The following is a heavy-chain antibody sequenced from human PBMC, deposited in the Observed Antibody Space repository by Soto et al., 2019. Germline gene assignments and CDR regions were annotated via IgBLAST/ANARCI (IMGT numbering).Heavy chain of an antibody. D-gene: IGHD1-20*01. V-gene: IGHV1-8*01. CDR3: ARDHRYNWNDEGWFDP. J-gene: IGHJ5*02. CDR2: LNPNSGNT. Sequence: QVQLVQSGAEVKKPGASVKVSCKASGYIFSTYDINWVRQAPGQGLGWMGWLNPNSGNTGYAQKFQGRVTMTRNTSINTAYMELSSLGSEDTAVYYCARDHRYNWNDEGWFDPWGQGTLVTVSS. CDR1: GYIFSTYD.